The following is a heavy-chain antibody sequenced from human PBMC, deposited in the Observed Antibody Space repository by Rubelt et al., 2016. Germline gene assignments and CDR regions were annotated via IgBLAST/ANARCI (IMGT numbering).Heavy chain of an antibody. V-gene: IGHV4-38-2*02. CDR3: ATHSPANDY. CDR2: TYYNGNT. D-gene: IGHD2-15*01. CDR1: GYSIGSAYY. J-gene: IGHJ4*02. Sequence: QVQLQESGPGLVKPSETLSLTCTVSGYSIGSAYYCAWIRQSPGKGLEWIGTTYYNGNTYYNPSLTSRVNISVDTSKNQFSLTLSSVTAADTAVDYCATHSPANDYWGQGTLVTVSS.